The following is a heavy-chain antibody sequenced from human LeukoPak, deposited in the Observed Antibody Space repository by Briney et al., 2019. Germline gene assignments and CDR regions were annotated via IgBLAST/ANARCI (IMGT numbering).Heavy chain of an antibody. D-gene: IGHD2-8*01. CDR2: ISGSGGST. V-gene: IGHV3-23*01. Sequence: GSLRLSCAASGFTFSSYGMSWVRQAPGKGLEWVSAISGSGGSTYYADSVKGRFTISRDNSKNTLYLQMNSLRAEDTAVYYCAKDGVLQTDGPRQWFDPWGQGTLVTVSS. CDR1: GFTFSSYG. J-gene: IGHJ5*02. CDR3: AKDGVLQTDGPRQWFDP.